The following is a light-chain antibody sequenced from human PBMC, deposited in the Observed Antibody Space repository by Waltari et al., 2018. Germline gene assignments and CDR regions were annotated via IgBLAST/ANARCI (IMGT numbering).Light chain of an antibody. J-gene: IGKJ1*01. CDR1: QSVRNN. CDR2: GAS. CDR3: QQYNNWPPWT. V-gene: IGKV3-15*01. Sequence: EIVMTQSQATLSVSHGERATRPCRASQSVRNNLVWYQQKPGQAPRLLIYGASTRVTGIPARFSGSGSGTEFTLTISSLQSEDFAVYYCQQYNNWPPWTFGQGTKVEIK.